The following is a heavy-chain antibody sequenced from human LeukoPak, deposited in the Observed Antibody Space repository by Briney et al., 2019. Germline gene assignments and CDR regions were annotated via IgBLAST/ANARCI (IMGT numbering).Heavy chain of an antibody. CDR2: IYYSGST. CDR1: GGSISSSSYY. CDR3: ASVSYYYYMDV. J-gene: IGHJ6*03. Sequence: SETLSLTCTVSGGSISSSSYYWGWIRQPPGNGLEWIGSIYYSGSTYYNPSLKSRVTISVDTSKNQFSLKLSSVTAADTAVYYCASVSYYYYMDVWGKGTTVTISS. V-gene: IGHV4-39*01. D-gene: IGHD2-8*01.